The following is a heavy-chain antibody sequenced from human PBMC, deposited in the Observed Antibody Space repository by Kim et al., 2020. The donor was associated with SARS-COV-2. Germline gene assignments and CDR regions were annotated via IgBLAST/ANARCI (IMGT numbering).Heavy chain of an antibody. J-gene: IGHJ3*02. D-gene: IGHD3-22*01. CDR2: VYWDDDK. V-gene: IGHV2-5*02. CDR3: ARRMDTNYPYDTFAFES. Sequence: SGPTLVNPTHTLTLTCSCSGFSLSSTGGAVGWIRQPPGKALEWLALVYWDDDKRYSPSLKTRLTITQDTSKNQVVLTMANMDPVDTGIYYCARRMDTNYPYDTFAFESWGQGTWVTVSS. CDR1: GFSLSSTGGA.